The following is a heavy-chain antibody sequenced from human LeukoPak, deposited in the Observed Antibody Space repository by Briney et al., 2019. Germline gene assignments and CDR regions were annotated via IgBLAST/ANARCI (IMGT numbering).Heavy chain of an antibody. V-gene: IGHV1-2*02. D-gene: IGHD4-17*01. Sequence: ASVKVSCKASGYTFTGYYMHWVRQAHGQGLEWMGWINPNSGGTNYAQKFQGRVTMTRDTSISTAYMELSRLRSDDTAVYYCASSDYGDYNFDCWGQGTLVTVSS. J-gene: IGHJ4*02. CDR3: ASSDYGDYNFDC. CDR2: INPNSGGT. CDR1: GYTFTGYY.